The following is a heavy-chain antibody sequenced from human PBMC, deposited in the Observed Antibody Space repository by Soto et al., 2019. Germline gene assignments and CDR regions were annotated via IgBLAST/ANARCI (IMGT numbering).Heavy chain of an antibody. Sequence: EVQLVESGGGLVQPGGSLRLSCAASGFTFSSYWMHWVRQAPGKGLVWVSRINSDGSSTSYADSVKGRFTISRDNAKNTLYLPMNSLRAEDTAVYYCVRTSMVVAAATRADYWGQGTLVTFSS. V-gene: IGHV3-74*01. CDR1: GFTFSSYW. CDR3: VRTSMVVAAATRADY. CDR2: INSDGSST. J-gene: IGHJ4*02. D-gene: IGHD2-15*01.